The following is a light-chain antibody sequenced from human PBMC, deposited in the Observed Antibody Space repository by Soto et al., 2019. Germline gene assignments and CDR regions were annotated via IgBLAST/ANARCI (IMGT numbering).Light chain of an antibody. CDR1: QSISSY. CDR2: AAS. V-gene: IGKV1-39*01. Sequence: DIHITHSPSSLSSSVLYIFTITCRASQSISSYLNWYQQKPGKAPKLLIYAASSLQSGVPSRFSGSGSGTDFTLTIRSLQPEDFATYYCQQNSNTWTFGQGTKVDIK. J-gene: IGKJ1*01. CDR3: QQNSNTWT.